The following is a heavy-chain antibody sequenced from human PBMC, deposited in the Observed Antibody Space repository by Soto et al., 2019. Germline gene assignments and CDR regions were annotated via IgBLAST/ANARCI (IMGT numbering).Heavy chain of an antibody. Sequence: HITLKESGPTLVKPTQTLTLTCTFSGFSLSTSGVGVDWIRQPPGKALEWLALIYWDDDKRYSPSLKSRLTITKDTSKNQVVLTMTNMDPVDTATYYCAHSTRVVTATGYFQHWGQGTLVTVSS. V-gene: IGHV2-5*02. CDR2: IYWDDDK. CDR1: GFSLSTSGVG. CDR3: AHSTRVVTATGYFQH. D-gene: IGHD2-21*02. J-gene: IGHJ1*01.